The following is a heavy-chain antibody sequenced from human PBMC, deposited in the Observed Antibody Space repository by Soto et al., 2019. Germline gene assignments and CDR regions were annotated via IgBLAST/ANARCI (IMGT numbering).Heavy chain of an antibody. V-gene: IGHV5-51*01. CDR2: IFPSDSDT. CDR1: GYKFTSSW. J-gene: IGHJ5*02. D-gene: IGHD3-22*01. CDR3: ARKDKSGYFNWFDP. Sequence: ESLKISCRTSGYKFTSSWIAWVRQKPGKGLEWMCIIFPSDSDTRYSPSFQGQVTISADRSTSTVFLQWASLKASDTAVYFCARKDKSGYFNWFDPWGQGTMVTVSA.